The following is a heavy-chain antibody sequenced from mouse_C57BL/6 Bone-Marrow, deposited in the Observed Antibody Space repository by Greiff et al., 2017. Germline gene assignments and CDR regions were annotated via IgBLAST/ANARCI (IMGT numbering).Heavy chain of an antibody. V-gene: IGHV1-5*01. CDR3: TRSDGYYVPFFDY. J-gene: IGHJ2*01. D-gene: IGHD2-3*01. CDR2: IYPGNSDT. CDR1: GYTFTSYW. Sequence: EVQLQQSGTVLARPGASVKMSCKTSGYTFTSYWMHWVKQRPGQGLEWIVAIYPGNSDTSYNQKFKGKAKLTAVTSASTAYMELSSLTTATSAVYYGTRSDGYYVPFFDYWGQGTTLTVSS.